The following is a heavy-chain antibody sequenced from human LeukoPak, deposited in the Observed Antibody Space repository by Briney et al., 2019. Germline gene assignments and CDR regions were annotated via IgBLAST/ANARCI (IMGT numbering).Heavy chain of an antibody. CDR2: IKSKTDGGTT. J-gene: IGHJ6*02. Sequence: PGGSLRLSCAASGFTFSDSYMSWVRQAPGKGLEWVGRIKSKTDGGTTDYAAPVKGRFTISRDDSKNTLYLQMNSLKTEDTAVYYCTTDGRPYCSGGSCYYYYGMDVWGQGTTVTVSS. CDR3: TTDGRPYCSGGSCYYYYGMDV. V-gene: IGHV3-15*01. D-gene: IGHD2-15*01. CDR1: GFTFSDSY.